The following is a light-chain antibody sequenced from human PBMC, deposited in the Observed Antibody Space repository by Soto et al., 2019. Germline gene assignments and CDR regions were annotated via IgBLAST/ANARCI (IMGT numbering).Light chain of an antibody. CDR1: SSDVGGYNY. J-gene: IGLJ3*02. CDR3: SSYTSSSTWV. CDR2: EVS. V-gene: IGLV2-14*01. Sequence: QSALTQPASVSGSPGQSITISCTRTSSDVGGYNYVSWYQQHPGKAPKLMIYEVSNRPSGVSNRFSGSKSANTASLTISGLQTEDEADYYCSSYTSSSTWVFGGGTKLTVL.